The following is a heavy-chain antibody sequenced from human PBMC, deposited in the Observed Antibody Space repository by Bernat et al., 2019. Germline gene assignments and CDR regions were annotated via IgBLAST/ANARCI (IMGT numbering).Heavy chain of an antibody. CDR3: TASITSGTFDV. CDR1: GFTFTNAW. CDR2: IKSKRYGGTI. J-gene: IGHJ3*01. V-gene: IGHV3-15*01. D-gene: IGHD1-20*01. Sequence: EVQLVESGGGLVEPGGFRRLSCAASGFTFTNAWMIWVRQAPWKGLELVCRIKSKRYGGTIDYAAYASDRFTISGAASKNTLFLQMNSLKSEDTAVYYCTASITSGTFDVWGLGTMVTVSP.